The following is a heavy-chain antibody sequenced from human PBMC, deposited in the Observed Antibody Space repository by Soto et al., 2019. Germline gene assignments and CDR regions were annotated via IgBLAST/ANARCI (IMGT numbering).Heavy chain of an antibody. J-gene: IGHJ3*02. D-gene: IGHD4-17*01. CDR2: IWYDGSNK. V-gene: IGHV3-33*01. Sequence: SLRLSCAPSGFTFSSYGMHWARQAPGKGLEWVAVIWYDGSNKVYADSVKGRFTISRDNSKNTLYLQKNSLRAEDTAVYYCARDLSGDYGALDTWGQGTMVTVSS. CDR1: GFTFSSYG. CDR3: ARDLSGDYGALDT.